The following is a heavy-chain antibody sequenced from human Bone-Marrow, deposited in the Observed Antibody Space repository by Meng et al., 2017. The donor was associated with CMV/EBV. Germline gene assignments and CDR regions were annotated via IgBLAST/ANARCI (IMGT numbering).Heavy chain of an antibody. CDR1: GGSISSSSYY. D-gene: IGHD3-3*01. CDR3: ARSITIFGVVRRGNYYGMDV. Sequence: SETLSLTCTVSGGSISSSSYYWGWIRQPPGKGLEWIGSIYYSGSTYYNPSLKSRVTISVDTSKNQFSLKLSSVTAADTAVYYCARSITIFGVVRRGNYYGMDVWGQGTTVTFSS. V-gene: IGHV4-39*07. J-gene: IGHJ6*02. CDR2: IYYSGST.